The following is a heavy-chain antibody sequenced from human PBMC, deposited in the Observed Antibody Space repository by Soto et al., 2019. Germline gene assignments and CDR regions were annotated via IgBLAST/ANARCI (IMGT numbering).Heavy chain of an antibody. CDR2: IYYSEST. D-gene: IGHD3-22*01. Sequence: SETLSLTCTVYGGSISNYYWSWIRQSPGKGLEWIAYIYYSESTNYNPSIKSRVNISVDTSKNQLSLKMYSVTAAETASYYCAGAADNSGSHYSFDYWGHGTLVTVSS. V-gene: IGHV4-59*01. CDR1: GGSISNYY. J-gene: IGHJ4*01. CDR3: AGAADNSGSHYSFDY.